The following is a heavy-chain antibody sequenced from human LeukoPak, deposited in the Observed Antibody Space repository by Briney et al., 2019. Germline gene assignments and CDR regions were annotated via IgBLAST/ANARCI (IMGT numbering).Heavy chain of an antibody. Sequence: PSETLSVTCTVSGGSISSYYWSWIRQPPGNGLEWIGYIYYSGSTNYNPSLKSRVTISVDTSKNQFSLKLSSVTAADTAVYYCARVLRAATYDWHNWFDPWGQGTLVTVSS. CDR2: IYYSGST. J-gene: IGHJ5*02. CDR3: ARVLRAATYDWHNWFDP. D-gene: IGHD3-9*01. V-gene: IGHV4-59*01. CDR1: GGSISSYY.